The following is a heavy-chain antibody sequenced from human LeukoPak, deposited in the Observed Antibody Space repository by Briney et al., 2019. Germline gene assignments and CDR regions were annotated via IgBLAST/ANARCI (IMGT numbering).Heavy chain of an antibody. D-gene: IGHD6-13*01. V-gene: IGHV1-46*01. CDR1: GYTFTSYY. CDR3: ARGDSSSWYYYYGMDV. J-gene: IGHJ6*02. CDR2: INPSGGST. Sequence: ASVKVSCKASGYTFTSYYMHWVRQAPGQGLEWMGIINPSGGSTSYAQKFQGRVTMTRDTSTSTVYMELSSLRSEATAVYYCARGDSSSWYYYYGMDVWGQGTTVTVSS.